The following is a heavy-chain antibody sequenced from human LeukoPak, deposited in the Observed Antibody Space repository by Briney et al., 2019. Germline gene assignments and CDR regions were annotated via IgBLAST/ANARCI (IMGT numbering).Heavy chain of an antibody. J-gene: IGHJ4*02. Sequence: SETLSLTCTVSGGSISSYYWSWIRQSPGKGLEWIGYIYYSGSTNYNPSLKSRVTISVETSKNQFSLNLTSVTAADTAVYYCARTCSSSSSYSDFWGQGTLVTVSS. D-gene: IGHD6-6*01. CDR2: IYYSGST. V-gene: IGHV4-59*01. CDR1: GGSISSYY. CDR3: ARTCSSSSSYSDF.